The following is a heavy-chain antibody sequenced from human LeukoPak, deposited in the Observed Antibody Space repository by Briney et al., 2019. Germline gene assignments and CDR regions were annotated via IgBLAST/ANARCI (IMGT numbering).Heavy chain of an antibody. V-gene: IGHV4-39*07. J-gene: IGHJ5*02. D-gene: IGHD4-17*01. CDR1: GGSISTSSYY. Sequence: TSETLSLTCTVSGGSISTSSYYWGWVRQPPGKGLEWIGNIFYSGSTYYSPSLKSRVTISLHTSRNQFSLKLNSVTAADTAVYYCARGGANYGLYNWFDPWGQGTLVTVSS. CDR3: ARGGANYGLYNWFDP. CDR2: IFYSGST.